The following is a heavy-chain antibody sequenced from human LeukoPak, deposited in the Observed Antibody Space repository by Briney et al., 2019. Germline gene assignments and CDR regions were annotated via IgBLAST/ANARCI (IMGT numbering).Heavy chain of an antibody. CDR1: GFTFRSYV. V-gene: IGHV3-23*01. D-gene: IGHD6-19*01. CDR2: LRGSGTTT. Sequence: PGGSLRLPCTASGFTFRSYVMRWARQARGRGLEWVSGLRGSGTTTQHADFVKGRLTSSRDNSKNTLYLQMNSRRAEDTAVYYCARGFSSGWALDYWGQGTLVTVSS. J-gene: IGHJ4*02. CDR3: ARGFSSGWALDY.